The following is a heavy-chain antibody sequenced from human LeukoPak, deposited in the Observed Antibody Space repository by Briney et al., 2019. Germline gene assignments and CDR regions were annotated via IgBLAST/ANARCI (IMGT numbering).Heavy chain of an antibody. Sequence: PGGSLRLSCAASGFTFSSYWMSWVRQAPGKGLEWVSSISIRGVNPSYADSVKGRFTTSRDNSKSTLYLQMNSLRADDMAIYYCARGQIPSGELLRFDCWGQGTLVTVSS. CDR2: ISIRGVNP. J-gene: IGHJ4*02. CDR3: ARGQIPSGELLRFDC. V-gene: IGHV3-23*01. CDR1: GFTFSSYW. D-gene: IGHD1-26*01.